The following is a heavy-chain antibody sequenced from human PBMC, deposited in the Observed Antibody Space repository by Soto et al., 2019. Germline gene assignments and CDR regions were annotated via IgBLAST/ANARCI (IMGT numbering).Heavy chain of an antibody. J-gene: IGHJ6*02. CDR3: AKDHQGREPYYYGMDV. Sequence: TGGSLRLSCAASGFTFDDYTMHWVRQAPGKGLEWVSLISWDGGSTYYADSVKGRFTISRDNSKNSLYLQMNSLRTEDTALYYCAKDHQGREPYYYGMDVWGQGTTVTVSS. D-gene: IGHD1-26*01. CDR2: ISWDGGST. V-gene: IGHV3-43*01. CDR1: GFTFDDYT.